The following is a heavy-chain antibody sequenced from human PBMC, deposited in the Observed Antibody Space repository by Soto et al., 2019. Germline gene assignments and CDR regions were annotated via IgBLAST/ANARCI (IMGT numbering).Heavy chain of an antibody. CDR3: ARVTFTPNWFDS. J-gene: IGHJ5*01. CDR1: GDSISSPDYY. V-gene: IGHV4-30-4*02. Sequence: PSDPLYIPRTVSGDSISSPDYYLRWIRQAPGKGXELXXXVYXRXSXXXXQXFESRVCISVDTSKNQFSLRLTSVTAADSAMYFCARVTFTPNWFDSWGQGILVTLS. CDR2: VYXRXSX. D-gene: IGHD2-15*01.